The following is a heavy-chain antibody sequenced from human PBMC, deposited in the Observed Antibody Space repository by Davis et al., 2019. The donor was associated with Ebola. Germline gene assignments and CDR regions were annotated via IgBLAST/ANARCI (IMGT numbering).Heavy chain of an antibody. CDR3: AKLDYNDSYFQD. CDR1: RFTFSSYA. V-gene: IGHV3-30-3*02. CDR2: ISDDGRNK. D-gene: IGHD4-17*01. J-gene: IGHJ1*01. Sequence: GGSLRLSCAASRFTFSSYAMHWVRQAPGKGLDWVAVISDDGRNKYYADSVKGRFTISRDNSKNTLNLQMNSLRAEDTAIYYCAKLDYNDSYFQDWGQGTLVTVSS.